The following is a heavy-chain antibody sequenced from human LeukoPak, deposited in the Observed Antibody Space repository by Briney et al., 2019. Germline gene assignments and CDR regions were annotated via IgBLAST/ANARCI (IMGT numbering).Heavy chain of an antibody. CDR2: IYYSGST. CDR3: ARDDSSGWYGDDAFDI. V-gene: IGHV4-59*12. Sequence: SETLSLTCTVSGDSISSYYWSWIRQPPGKGLEWIGYIYYSGSTIYNPSLNSRVTISVDTSKNQFSLKLSSVTAADTAVYYCARDDSSGWYGDDAFDIWGQGTMVTVSS. CDR1: GDSISSYY. J-gene: IGHJ3*02. D-gene: IGHD6-19*01.